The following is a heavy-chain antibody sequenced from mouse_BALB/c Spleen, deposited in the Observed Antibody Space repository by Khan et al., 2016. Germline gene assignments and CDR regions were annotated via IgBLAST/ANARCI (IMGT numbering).Heavy chain of an antibody. J-gene: IGHJ2*01. CDR3: ARSGPFYFDY. CDR1: GYSITSDYA. D-gene: IGHD4-1*01. CDR2: ISYSGST. Sequence: EVKLLESGPGLVKPSQSLSLTCTVTGYSITSDYAWNWIRQFPGNKLEWMGYISYSGSTSYNPSLKSRISITRDTSKKQFFLQLHSVTTEDTATYYCARSGPFYFDYWGQGTTLTVSS. V-gene: IGHV3-2*02.